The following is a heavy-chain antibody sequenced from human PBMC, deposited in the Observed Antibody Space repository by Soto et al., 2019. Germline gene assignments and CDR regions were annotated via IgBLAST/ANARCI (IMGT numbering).Heavy chain of an antibody. V-gene: IGHV3-30*18. J-gene: IGHJ4*02. D-gene: IGHD1-26*01. CDR2: ISYDGTNK. Sequence: GGSLRLSCAVSGFIFSIHGMQWVRQAPGKGLEWVALISYDGTNKFYADSVKGRFTVSRDNSKNTLYLQMNSLRGEDTAFYYCAKDLGGTSNLDYWGQGALVTVSS. CDR3: AKDLGGTSNLDY. CDR1: GFIFSIHG.